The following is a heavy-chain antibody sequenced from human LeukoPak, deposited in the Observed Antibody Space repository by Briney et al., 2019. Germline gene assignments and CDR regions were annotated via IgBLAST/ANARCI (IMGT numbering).Heavy chain of an antibody. Sequence: PSETLSPTCAVYGGSFSGYYWSWIRQPPGKGLEWIGEINHSGSTNYNPSLKSRVTISVDTSKNQFSLKLSSVTAADTAVYYCARGVPRSAAASFDPWGQGTLVTVSS. CDR2: INHSGST. CDR3: ARGVPRSAAASFDP. D-gene: IGHD6-13*01. J-gene: IGHJ5*02. V-gene: IGHV4-34*01. CDR1: GGSFSGYY.